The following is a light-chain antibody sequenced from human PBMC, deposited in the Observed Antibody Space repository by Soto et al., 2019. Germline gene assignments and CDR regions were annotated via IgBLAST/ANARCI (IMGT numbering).Light chain of an antibody. CDR1: QSVSSS. Sequence: EMVLTQSPATLSLSPGEIATLSCGSSQSVSSSLAWYQQKPGQAPRLLIYDASNRATGIPARFSGSGSGTDFTITISSLEPEDFAVYYCQQRSNWPPGKTFGHGTKVEIK. CDR3: QQRSNWPPGKT. CDR2: DAS. J-gene: IGKJ1*01. V-gene: IGKV3-11*01.